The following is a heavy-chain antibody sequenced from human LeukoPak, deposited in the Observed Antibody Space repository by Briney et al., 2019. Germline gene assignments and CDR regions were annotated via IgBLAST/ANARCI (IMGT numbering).Heavy chain of an antibody. CDR1: GFTFSSYA. CDR3: ASAVLFGEFQPHDY. J-gene: IGHJ4*02. CDR2: ISYDGSNK. Sequence: GRSLRLSCAASGFTFSSYAMHWVRQAPGKGLEWVAVISYDGSNKYYADSVKGRFTISRDNSKNTLYLQMNSLRAEDTAVYYCASAVLFGEFQPHDYWGQGTLVTVSS. D-gene: IGHD3-10*01. V-gene: IGHV3-30-3*01.